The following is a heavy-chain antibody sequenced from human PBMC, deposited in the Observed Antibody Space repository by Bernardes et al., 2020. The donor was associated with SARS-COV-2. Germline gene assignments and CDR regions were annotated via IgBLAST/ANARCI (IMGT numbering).Heavy chain of an antibody. J-gene: IGHJ3*02. V-gene: IGHV4-39*07. CDR3: ARGQIVVVPAAKRGAFDI. CDR2: IYYSGST. Sequence: SETLSLTCTVSGGSISSSSYYWGWIRQPPGKGLEWIGSIYYSGSTYYNPSLKSRVTISVDTSKNQFSLKLSSVTAADTAVYYCARGQIVVVPAAKRGAFDIWGQGTMVTVSS. CDR1: GGSISSSSYY. D-gene: IGHD2-2*01.